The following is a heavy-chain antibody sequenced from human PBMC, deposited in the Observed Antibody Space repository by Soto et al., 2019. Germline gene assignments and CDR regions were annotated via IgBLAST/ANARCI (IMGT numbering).Heavy chain of an antibody. CDR3: AREVESYCSSTSCLYNWFDP. Sequence: SVKVSCKASGGTFSSYAISWVRQAPGQGLEWMGGIIPIFGTANYAQKFQGRVTITADKSTSTAYMELSSLRSEDTAVYYCAREVESYCSSTSCLYNWFDPWGQGTLVTVSS. CDR1: GGTFSSYA. CDR2: IIPIFGTA. D-gene: IGHD2-2*01. V-gene: IGHV1-69*06. J-gene: IGHJ5*02.